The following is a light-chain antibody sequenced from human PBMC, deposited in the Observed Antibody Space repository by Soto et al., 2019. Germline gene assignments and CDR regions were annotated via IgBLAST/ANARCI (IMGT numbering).Light chain of an antibody. CDR1: SSNIGSTY. CDR2: SNN. J-gene: IGLJ2*01. Sequence: QSVLTQPPSASGTPGQRVTISCSGSSSNIGSTYVYWYQQLPGTAPKLLLYSNNQRPSGVPDRFSGSKSGTSASLAISGLRSEDEADYYCAAWDDSLSGHVVFGGGTKLTVL. CDR3: AAWDDSLSGHVV. V-gene: IGLV1-47*02.